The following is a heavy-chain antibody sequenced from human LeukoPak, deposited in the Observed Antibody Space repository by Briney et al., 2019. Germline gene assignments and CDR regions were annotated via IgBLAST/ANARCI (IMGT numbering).Heavy chain of an antibody. D-gene: IGHD2-2*01. Sequence: PGGSLRPSCAASGFTFSSYWMSWVRQAPGKGLEWVANIKQDGSEKYYVDSVKGRFTISRDNAKNSLYLQMNSLRAEDTAVYYCARGPPVVPAARGSAMDYWGQGTLVTVSS. V-gene: IGHV3-7*01. CDR1: GFTFSSYW. CDR2: IKQDGSEK. J-gene: IGHJ4*02. CDR3: ARGPPVVPAARGSAMDY.